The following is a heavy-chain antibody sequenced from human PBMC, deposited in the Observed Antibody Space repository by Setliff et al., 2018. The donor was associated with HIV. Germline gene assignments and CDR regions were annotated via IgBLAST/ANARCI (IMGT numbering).Heavy chain of an antibody. CDR3: ARLMHYYDSFWVLWRENYFDS. J-gene: IGHJ4*01. Sequence: LSCAASGFTGDDYWAWIRQAPGKGLEWIGSIDYSGRTYYNPSLKSRVTISVDTSKSQFSLKLSSVTAADTAVYYCARLMHYYDSFWVLWRENYFDSWGRGTLVTVSS. V-gene: IGHV4-38-2*01. CDR2: IDYSGRT. D-gene: IGHD3-22*01. CDR1: GFTGDDY.